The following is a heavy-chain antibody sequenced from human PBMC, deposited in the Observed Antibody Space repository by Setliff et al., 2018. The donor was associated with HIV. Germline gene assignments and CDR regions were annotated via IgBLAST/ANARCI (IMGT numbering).Heavy chain of an antibody. J-gene: IGHJ4*02. CDR3: ARQGNIVVVTSFDY. V-gene: IGHV4-34*01. CDR2: INHSGST. Sequence: PSETLSLTCAVYGGSFSGYSWGWIRQPPGKGLERIGEINHSGSTNYNPSLKSRVTISVDTSKRQFSLNLTSVTAADTAVYYCARQGNIVVVTSFDYWGQGTLVTVSS. D-gene: IGHD2-21*02. CDR1: GGSFSGYS.